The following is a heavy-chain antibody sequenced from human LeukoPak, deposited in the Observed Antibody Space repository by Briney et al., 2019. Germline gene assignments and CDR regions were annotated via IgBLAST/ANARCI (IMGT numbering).Heavy chain of an antibody. J-gene: IGHJ5*02. D-gene: IGHD6-13*01. CDR1: GGSVSSGSYY. V-gene: IGHV4-61*01. CDR3: ARLGNWFDP. CDR2: IYYSGST. Sequence: PSGTLSLTCTVSGGSVSSGSYYWSWIRQPPGKGLEWIGYIYYSGSTNYNPSLKSRVTISVDTSKNQFSLKLSSVTAADTAVYYCARLGNWFDPWGQGTLVTVSS.